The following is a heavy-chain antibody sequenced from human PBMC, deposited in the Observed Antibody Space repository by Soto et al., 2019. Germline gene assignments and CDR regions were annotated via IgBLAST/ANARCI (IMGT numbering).Heavy chain of an antibody. CDR1: GYTFTSYD. D-gene: IGHD4-17*01. CDR2: MNRNSCNT. V-gene: IGHV1-8*01. CDR3: ARTLYGDNVDC. J-gene: IGHJ4*02. Sequence: QVQLVQSGAEVKKPGASVKVSCKASGYTFTSYDINWVRQATGQGLEWMGWMNRNSCNTGYAQKFQGRVTITRNTSISTAYLGLSSLSSEHTAVYYGARTLYGDNVDCWAQGTLVNVSS.